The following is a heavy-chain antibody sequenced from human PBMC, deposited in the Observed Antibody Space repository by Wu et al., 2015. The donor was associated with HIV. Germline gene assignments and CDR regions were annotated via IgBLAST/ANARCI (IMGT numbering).Heavy chain of an antibody. CDR1: GYSFIDHY. CDR2: INPNSGGS. V-gene: IGHV1-2*02. Sequence: QVQLVQSGAEMRKPGASVKVSCKSSGYSFIDHYIHWVRQAPGQRLEWVGWINPNSGGSKSPQKFQGRVTMTRDTSVSTVYLELTRLKFDDTAIYYCTKDYGIVGSTLPEYFQHWGQGTLVTVSS. D-gene: IGHD1-26*01. J-gene: IGHJ1*01. CDR3: TKDYGIVGSTLPEYFQH.